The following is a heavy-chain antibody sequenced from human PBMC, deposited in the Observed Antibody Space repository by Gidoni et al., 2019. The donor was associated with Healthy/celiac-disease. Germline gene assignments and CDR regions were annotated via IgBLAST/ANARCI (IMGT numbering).Heavy chain of an antibody. Sequence: QVQLVQSGAEGKKHGSSGKASCEAGGGTFSRYARGGVRQAPGQGLEGMGGIIPIFGTANYAQKFQGRVTITADESTSTAYMELSSLRSEDTAVYYCASTELGGSSSARYYYYGMDVWGQGTTVTVSS. V-gene: IGHV1-69*01. CDR1: GGTFSRYA. D-gene: IGHD6-6*01. CDR3: ASTELGGSSSARYYYYGMDV. CDR2: IIPIFGTA. J-gene: IGHJ6*02.